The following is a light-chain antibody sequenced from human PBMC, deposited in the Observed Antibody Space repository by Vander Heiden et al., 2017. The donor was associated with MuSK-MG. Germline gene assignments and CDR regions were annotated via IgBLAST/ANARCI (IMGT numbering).Light chain of an antibody. J-gene: IGKJ2*01. CDR2: GAS. CDR3: QQDGSSPAT. V-gene: IGKV3-20*01. Sequence: EIVLTQSPGTLSLSPGERATLSCRASQSVSSSYLAWDQQKPGQAPRLLIYGASSRATGIPDRFSGSGSGTDFTLTISRLEPEDFAVYYCQQDGSSPATFGQGTKMEIK. CDR1: QSVSSSY.